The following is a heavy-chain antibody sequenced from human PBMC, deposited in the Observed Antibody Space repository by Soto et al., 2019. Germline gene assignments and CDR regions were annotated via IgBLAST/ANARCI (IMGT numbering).Heavy chain of an antibody. CDR1: GGTFSSYA. CDR2: IIPIFGTA. V-gene: IGHV1-69*01. CDR3: ARTPGIAVAGTWNYFDY. D-gene: IGHD6-19*01. J-gene: IGHJ4*02. Sequence: QVQLVQSGAEVKKPGSSVTVSCKASGGTFSSYAISWVRQAPGQGLEWMGGIIPIFGTANYAQKFQGRVTITADESTSTAYMELSSLRSEDTAVYYCARTPGIAVAGTWNYFDYWGQGTLVTVSS.